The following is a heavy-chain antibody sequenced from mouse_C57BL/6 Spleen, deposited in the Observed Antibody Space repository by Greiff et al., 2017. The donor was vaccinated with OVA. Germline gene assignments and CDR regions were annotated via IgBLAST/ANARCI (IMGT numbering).Heavy chain of an antibody. CDR3: TGVYPEGAWFAY. D-gene: IGHD2-1*01. V-gene: IGHV6-3*01. J-gene: IGHJ3*01. CDR2: IRLKSDNYAT. Sequence: EVNVVESGGGLVQPGGSMKLSCVASGFTFSNYWMNWVRQSPEKGLEWVAQIRLKSDNYATHYAESVKGRFTISRDDSKSSVYLQMNNLRAEDTGIYYCTGVYPEGAWFAYWGQGTLVTVSA. CDR1: GFTFSNYW.